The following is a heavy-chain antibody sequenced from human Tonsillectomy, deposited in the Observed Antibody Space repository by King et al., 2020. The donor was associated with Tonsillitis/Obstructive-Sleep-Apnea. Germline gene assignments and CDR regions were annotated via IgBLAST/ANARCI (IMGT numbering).Heavy chain of an antibody. CDR3: TTVGNYGDYAAF. CDR1: GFSVSDAW. Sequence: VQLVESGGGLVKPGGSLRLSCAASGFSVSDAWMNWVRQAPGKGLEWVGCIKAKTAGGTRDYAAPVKGRFTISRDDSKNTLYFQMNSLKTEDTAVYYCTTVGNYGDYAAFWGQGTLVTVSS. V-gene: IGHV3-15*07. CDR2: IKAKTAGGTR. J-gene: IGHJ4*02. D-gene: IGHD4-17*01.